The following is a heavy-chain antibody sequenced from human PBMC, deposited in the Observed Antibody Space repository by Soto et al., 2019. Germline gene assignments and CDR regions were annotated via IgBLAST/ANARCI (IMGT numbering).Heavy chain of an antibody. CDR2: TYYRSKWYN. CDR1: WDSVSSNSAA. J-gene: IGHJ3*02. D-gene: IGHD3-10*01. Sequence: PSQTLSLTCAISWDSVSSNSAAWNWIRQSPSRGLEWLGRTYYRSKWYNDYAVSVKSRITINPDTSKNQFSLQLNSVTPEDTAVYYCARDFPITMAPRPGAFDIRGQGTMVTVSS. CDR3: ARDFPITMAPRPGAFDI. V-gene: IGHV6-1*01.